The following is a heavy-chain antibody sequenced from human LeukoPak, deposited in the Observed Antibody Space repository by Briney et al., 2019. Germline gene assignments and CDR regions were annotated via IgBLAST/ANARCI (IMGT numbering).Heavy chain of an antibody. D-gene: IGHD2-21*01. J-gene: IGHJ6*02. CDR1: GFSFTSYG. V-gene: IGHV3-30*04. CDR3: ARPNCGGECYFSGYGMDV. Sequence: GSLRLSCTTSGFSFTSYGMHWVRPGPGKGLEWVAVVRYDGRDEHYADSVKGRFTISRDNSKTTLYLQMNNLREEDTAVYYCARPNCGGECYFSGYGMDVWGQGTTVIVSS. CDR2: VRYDGRDE.